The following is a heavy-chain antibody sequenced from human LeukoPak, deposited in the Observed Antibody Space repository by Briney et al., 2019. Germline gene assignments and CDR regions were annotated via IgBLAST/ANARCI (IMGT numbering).Heavy chain of an antibody. D-gene: IGHD6-13*01. J-gene: IGHJ4*02. Sequence: ASVKVSCKASGYTFTGYYMHWVRQAPGQGLEWMGLINPNSGGTNYAQKFQGRVTMTRDTSISTAYMELSRLRSDDTAVYYCARGSGEYSSSWYYFDYWGQGTLVTVSS. CDR2: INPNSGGT. V-gene: IGHV1-2*02. CDR3: ARGSGEYSSSWYYFDY. CDR1: GYTFTGYY.